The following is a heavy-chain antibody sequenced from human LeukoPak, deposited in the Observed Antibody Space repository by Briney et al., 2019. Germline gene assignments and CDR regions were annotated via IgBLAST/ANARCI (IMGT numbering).Heavy chain of an antibody. CDR2: ISYDGSNK. CDR1: GFTFNTYT. V-gene: IGHV3-30-3*01. J-gene: IGHJ6*02. Sequence: QPGGSLRLSCAASGFTFNTYTMNWVRQAPGKGLEWVAVISYDGSNKYYADSVKGRFTISRDNSKNTLYLQMNSLRAEDTAVYYCARGWQYQLLRGSHYGMDVWGQGTTVTVSS. D-gene: IGHD2-2*01. CDR3: ARGWQYQLLRGSHYGMDV.